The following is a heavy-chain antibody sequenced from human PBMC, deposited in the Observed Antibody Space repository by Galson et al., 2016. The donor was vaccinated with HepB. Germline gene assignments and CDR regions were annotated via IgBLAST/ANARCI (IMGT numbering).Heavy chain of an antibody. CDR3: ATVSRSGTSSDY. CDR1: GYTFTGYY. Sequence: VKVSCKVSGYTFTGYYIHWVQQAPGKGLEWMGLVHLEDGETIYAQKFQGGVTITADTSGDTAYMELSSLRSEDTAGYYCATVSRSGTSSDYWGQGTLVTVSS. CDR2: VHLEDGET. V-gene: IGHV1-69-2*01. J-gene: IGHJ4*02. D-gene: IGHD1-26*01.